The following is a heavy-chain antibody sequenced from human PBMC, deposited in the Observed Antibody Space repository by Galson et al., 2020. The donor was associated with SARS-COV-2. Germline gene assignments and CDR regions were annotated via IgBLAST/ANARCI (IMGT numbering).Heavy chain of an antibody. CDR3: ARDDRLLRGAFGY. CDR2: ISYDGSNK. Sequence: GESLKISCSASGFTFSSYAMHWVRQAPGKGLEWVAVISYDGSNKYYADSVKGRFTISRDNTKNTLYLQINSLRAEDTAVYYCARDDRLLRGAFGYWGQGTLVTVSS. V-gene: IGHV3-30*04. CDR1: GFTFSSYA. J-gene: IGHJ4*02. D-gene: IGHD3-10*01.